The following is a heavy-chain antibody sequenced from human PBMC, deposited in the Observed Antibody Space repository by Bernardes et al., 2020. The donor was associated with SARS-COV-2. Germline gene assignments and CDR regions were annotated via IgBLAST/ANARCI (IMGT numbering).Heavy chain of an antibody. CDR1: GFSFSSYS. Sequence: GGSLRLSCAASGFSFSSYSMSWARQAAGKGLEWISFISTTSSTIYYADSVKGRFTISRDNAKNILYLQMNRLRDEDTAMYYRAKNADFDYWGQGSLVTVSS. V-gene: IGHV3-48*02. J-gene: IGHJ4*02. CDR2: ISTTSSTI. CDR3: AKNADFDY.